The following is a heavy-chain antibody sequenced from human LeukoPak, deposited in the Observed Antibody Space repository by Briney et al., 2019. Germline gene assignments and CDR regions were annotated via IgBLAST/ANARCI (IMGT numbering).Heavy chain of an antibody. CDR2: IIPILGIA. Sequence: ASVKVSCKASGGTFSSYAISWVRQAPGQGLEWMGRIIPILGIANYAQKFQGRVTITADKSTSTAYMELSSLRSEDTAVYYCARHRRVVAITDVHASDIWGQGTMVTVSS. D-gene: IGHD3-22*01. V-gene: IGHV1-69*04. CDR1: GGTFSSYA. J-gene: IGHJ3*02. CDR3: ARHRRVVAITDVHASDI.